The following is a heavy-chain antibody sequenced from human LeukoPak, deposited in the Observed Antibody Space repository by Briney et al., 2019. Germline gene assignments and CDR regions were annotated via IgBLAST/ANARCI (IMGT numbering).Heavy chain of an antibody. CDR3: ARDQWWQFIAVAITSYFDR. V-gene: IGHV3-7*01. J-gene: IGHJ4*02. CDR2: IKPDGSEK. CDR1: GFTFSSYW. Sequence: GSLRLSCAASGFTFSSYWTSWVRQAPGKGPEWVANIKPDGSEKYYVDSVKGRFTISRDNAKNSLYLQLNSLRAEDTAIYYCARDQWWQFIAVAITSYFDRWGQGTLVTVSS. D-gene: IGHD6-19*01.